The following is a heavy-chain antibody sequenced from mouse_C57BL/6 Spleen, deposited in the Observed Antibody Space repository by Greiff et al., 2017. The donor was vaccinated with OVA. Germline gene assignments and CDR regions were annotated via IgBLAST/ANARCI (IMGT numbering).Heavy chain of an antibody. D-gene: IGHD1-1*01. Sequence: VKLQQPGAELVKPGASVKLSCKASGYTFTSYWMHWVKQRPGRGLEWIGRIDPNSGGTKYNEKFKSKATLTVDKPSSTAYMQLSSLTSEDSAVYYCARSPTGDYGSSWFAYWGQGTLVTVSA. V-gene: IGHV1-72*01. CDR3: ARSPTGDYGSSWFAY. CDR2: IDPNSGGT. J-gene: IGHJ3*01. CDR1: GYTFTSYW.